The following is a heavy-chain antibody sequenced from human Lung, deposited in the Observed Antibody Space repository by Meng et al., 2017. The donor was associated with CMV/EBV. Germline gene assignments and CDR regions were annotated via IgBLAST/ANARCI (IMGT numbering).Heavy chain of an antibody. V-gene: IGHV4-59*01. J-gene: IGHJ6*02. CDR1: GGSISSYY. Sequence: ESLKISCTVSGGSISSYYWSWIRQPPGKGLEWIGYIYYSGSTNYNPSLKSRVTISVDTSKNQFSLKLSSVTAADTAVYYCARNSPAAPHYYYYGMDVWGQGTTVTVSS. D-gene: IGHD2-2*01. CDR2: IYYSGST. CDR3: ARNSPAAPHYYYYGMDV.